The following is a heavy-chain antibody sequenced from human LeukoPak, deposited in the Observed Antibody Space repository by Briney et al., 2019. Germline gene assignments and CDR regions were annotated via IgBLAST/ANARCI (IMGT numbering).Heavy chain of an antibody. CDR1: GGSISSYY. D-gene: IGHD5-24*01. CDR3: ARPPRMAAHGYFDL. Sequence: PSETLSLTCTVSGGSISSYYWSWIRQPPGKGLEWIGYIYYSGSTNYNPSLKSRVTISVDTSKNQFSLKLSSVTAADTAVYYCARPPRMAAHGYFDLWGRGTLVTVSS. V-gene: IGHV4-59*12. J-gene: IGHJ2*01. CDR2: IYYSGST.